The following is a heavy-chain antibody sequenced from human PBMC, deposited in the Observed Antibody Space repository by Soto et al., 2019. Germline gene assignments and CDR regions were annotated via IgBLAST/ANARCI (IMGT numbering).Heavy chain of an antibody. J-gene: IGHJ4*02. CDR3: ARGRGRNGAARPFD. V-gene: IGHV1-8*01. Sequence: GASVKVSCKASGYTFTSYDINWVRQATGQGLEWMGWMNPNSGNTGYAQKFQGRVTMTRNTSISTAYMELSSLRSEDTAVYYCARGRGRNGAARPFDWGQGTLVTVSS. D-gene: IGHD6-6*01. CDR2: MNPNSGNT. CDR1: GYTFTSYD.